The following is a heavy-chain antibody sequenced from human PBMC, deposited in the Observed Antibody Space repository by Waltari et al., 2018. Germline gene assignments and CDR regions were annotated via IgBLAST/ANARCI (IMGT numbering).Heavy chain of an antibody. CDR3: ATLAGTTVQGPLFDY. D-gene: IGHD1-7*01. CDR1: GGSFSGYY. CDR2: IDPGGST. Sequence: QVQLQQWGAGLLKPSETLSLTCAVYGGSFSGYYWSWIRQPPGKGLERIGEIDPGGSTNYNPSLMVRVTISVDTSKNQVSLRLSSVTSADTAVYCGATLAGTTVQGPLFDYWGQGTLGTVSS. V-gene: IGHV4-34*01. J-gene: IGHJ4*02.